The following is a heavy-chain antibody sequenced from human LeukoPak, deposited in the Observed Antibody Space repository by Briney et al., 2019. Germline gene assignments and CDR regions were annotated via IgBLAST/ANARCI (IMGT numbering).Heavy chain of an antibody. D-gene: IGHD6-6*01. CDR2: IYYSGST. Sequence: SETLSLTCTVSGGSISSYHWSWIRQPPGKGLEWIGHIYYSGSTNYNPSLKSRVTISVDTSKNQFSLKLSSVTAADTAVYYCARGEAARPPYNWFDPWGQGTLVTVSS. CDR1: GGSISSYH. CDR3: ARGEAARPPYNWFDP. V-gene: IGHV4-59*12. J-gene: IGHJ5*02.